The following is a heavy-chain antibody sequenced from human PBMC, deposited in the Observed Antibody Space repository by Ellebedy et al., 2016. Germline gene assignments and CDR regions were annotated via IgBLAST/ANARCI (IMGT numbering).Heavy chain of an antibody. J-gene: IGHJ4*02. V-gene: IGHV3-23*01. D-gene: IGHD3-10*01. Sequence: GESLKISXAASGFTFSAHGMSWVRQAPGKGLECVSLITGSGGEAYYADSVKGRFTISRDNSKNTLYLQMNSLRAEDTAVYYCARGRQRFGSGSYYNEGQIDYWGQGTLVTVSS. CDR2: ITGSGGEA. CDR3: ARGRQRFGSGSYYNEGQIDY. CDR1: GFTFSAHG.